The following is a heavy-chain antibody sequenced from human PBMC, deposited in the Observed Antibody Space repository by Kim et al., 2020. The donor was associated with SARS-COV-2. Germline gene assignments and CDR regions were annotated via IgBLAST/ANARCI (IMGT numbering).Heavy chain of an antibody. V-gene: IGHV3-11*03. Sequence: GGSLRLSFAASGFRFSAHYMSWIRQAPGKGLEWISYISHGADLTNYADSVRGRFTIYRDDAMNSLFLQMNDLRADDTAIYYCTNIRFGQSDYWGQGSLVTVAS. CDR1: GFRFSAHY. CDR3: TNIRFGQSDY. D-gene: IGHD2-15*01. J-gene: IGHJ4*02. CDR2: ISHGADLT.